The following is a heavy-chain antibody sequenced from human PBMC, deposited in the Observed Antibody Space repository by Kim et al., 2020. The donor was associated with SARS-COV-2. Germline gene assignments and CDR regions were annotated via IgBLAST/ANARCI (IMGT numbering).Heavy chain of an antibody. J-gene: IGHJ6*02. CDR3: ARDRRIAAAGIYYYYYYGMDV. V-gene: IGHV1-46*01. D-gene: IGHD6-13*01. CDR1: GYTFTSYY. Sequence: ASVKVSCKASGYTFTSYYMHWVRQAPGQGLEWMGIINPSGGSTSYAQKFQGRVTITRDTSTSTVYMELSSLRSEDTAVYYCARDRRIAAAGIYYYYYYGMDVWGQGAPVTVS. CDR2: INPSGGST.